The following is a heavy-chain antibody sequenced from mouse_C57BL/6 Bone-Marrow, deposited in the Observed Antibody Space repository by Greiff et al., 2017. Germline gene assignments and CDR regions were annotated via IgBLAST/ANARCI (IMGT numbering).Heavy chain of an antibody. V-gene: IGHV1-69*01. Sequence: QVQLKQPGAELVMPGASVKLSCKASGYTFTSYWMHWVKQRPGQGLEWIGEIDPSDSYTNYNQKFKGKSTLTVDNSSSTAYMQLSSLTSEDSAVYYCERRSPYHLEGYYFDYWGQGTTLTVSS. D-gene: IGHD3-3*01. CDR1: GYTFTSYW. CDR2: IDPSDSYT. CDR3: ERRSPYHLEGYYFDY. J-gene: IGHJ2*01.